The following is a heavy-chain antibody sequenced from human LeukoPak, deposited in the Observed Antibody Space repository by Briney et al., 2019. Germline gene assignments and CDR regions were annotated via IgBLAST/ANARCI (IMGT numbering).Heavy chain of an antibody. J-gene: IGHJ4*02. CDR3: ARELVVPAANY. D-gene: IGHD2-2*01. V-gene: IGHV3-23*01. Sequence: PWGSLRLSCAASGFTFSSSAMSWVRQVPGKGLEWVSGISASGGSTSYADSVKGRFTISRDNAKNTLYLQMNSLRAEDTAVYYCARELVVPAANYWGQGTLVTVSS. CDR1: GFTFSSSA. CDR2: ISASGGST.